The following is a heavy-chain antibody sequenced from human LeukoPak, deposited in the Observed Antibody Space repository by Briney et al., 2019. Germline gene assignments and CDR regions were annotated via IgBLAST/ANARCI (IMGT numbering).Heavy chain of an antibody. CDR3: ARDKAAAGTRYFDY. CDR1: GYTFTSYG. D-gene: IGHD6-13*01. CDR2: ISAYNGNT. Sequence: ASVKVSCKASGYTFTSYGISWGRQAPGQGLEWMGWISAYNGNTNYAQKLQGRVTMTTDTSTSTAYMELRSLRSDDTAVYYCARDKAAAGTRYFDYWGQGTLVTVSS. V-gene: IGHV1-18*01. J-gene: IGHJ4*02.